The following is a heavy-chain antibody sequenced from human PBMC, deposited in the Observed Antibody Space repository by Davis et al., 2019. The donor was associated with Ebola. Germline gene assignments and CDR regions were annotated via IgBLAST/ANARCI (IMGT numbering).Heavy chain of an antibody. D-gene: IGHD6-13*01. Sequence: GESLKISCAASGFTVSSNYMSWVRQAPGKGLEWVSVIYSGGSTYYADSVKGRFTISRDSSRSTLYLQMNSLRADDTATYYCTRGRGGSSWELYWGRGTLVAVSS. CDR1: GFTVSSNY. V-gene: IGHV3-53*01. J-gene: IGHJ4*02. CDR2: IYSGGST. CDR3: TRGRGGSSWELY.